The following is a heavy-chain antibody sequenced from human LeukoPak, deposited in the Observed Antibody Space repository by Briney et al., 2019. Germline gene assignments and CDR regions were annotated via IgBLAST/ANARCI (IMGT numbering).Heavy chain of an antibody. J-gene: IGHJ4*02. V-gene: IGHV3-48*01. D-gene: IGHD3-10*01. Sequence: PGGSLRLSCAGSGFTFSSYSMNWVRHAPGKGLEWVSYIGHTGSITDYADSVKGRFTISRDNAKNSLYLQMNTLRAEDTAVYYCAREGGYYSDYWGQGTLVTVSS. CDR2: IGHTGSIT. CDR3: AREGGYYSDY. CDR1: GFTFSSYS.